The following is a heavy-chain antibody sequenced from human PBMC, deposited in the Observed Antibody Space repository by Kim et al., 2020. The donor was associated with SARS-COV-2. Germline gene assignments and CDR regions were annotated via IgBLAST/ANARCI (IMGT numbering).Heavy chain of an antibody. Sequence: GGSLRLSCAASGFTFGDYAMHWVRQAPGKGLEWVSGISWNSGSIGYADSVKGRFTISRDNAKNSLYLQMNRLRAEDTALYYCAKDIRMTTVTTGFDYWGQGTLVTVSS. V-gene: IGHV3-9*01. CDR3: AKDIRMTTVTTGFDY. J-gene: IGHJ4*02. CDR1: GFTFGDYA. CDR2: ISWNSGSI. D-gene: IGHD4-4*01.